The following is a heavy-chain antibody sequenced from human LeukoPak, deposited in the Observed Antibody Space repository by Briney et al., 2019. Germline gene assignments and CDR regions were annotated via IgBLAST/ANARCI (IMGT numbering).Heavy chain of an antibody. V-gene: IGHV1-18*01. Sequence: ASVKVSCKASGYTFTSYGISWVRQAPGQGLEWMGWISAYNGNTNYAQKLQGRVTMTTDTSTSTAYMELRSLRSDDTAVYYCARDLTRVASTGSPGDYWGQGTLVTVSS. J-gene: IGHJ4*02. CDR2: ISAYNGNT. D-gene: IGHD2-15*01. CDR3: ARDLTRVASTGSPGDY. CDR1: GYTFTSYG.